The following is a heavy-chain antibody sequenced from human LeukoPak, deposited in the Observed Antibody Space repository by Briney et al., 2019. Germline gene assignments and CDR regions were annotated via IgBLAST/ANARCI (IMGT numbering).Heavy chain of an antibody. CDR2: IYHSGST. Sequence: PSETLSLTCAVSGYSISSGYYWGWIRQPPGKGLEWIGSIYHSGSTYYNPSLKSRVTISVDTSKNQFSLKLSSVTAADTAAYYCARDHNWFDPWGQGTLVTVSS. J-gene: IGHJ5*02. CDR1: GYSISSGYY. CDR3: ARDHNWFDP. V-gene: IGHV4-38-2*02.